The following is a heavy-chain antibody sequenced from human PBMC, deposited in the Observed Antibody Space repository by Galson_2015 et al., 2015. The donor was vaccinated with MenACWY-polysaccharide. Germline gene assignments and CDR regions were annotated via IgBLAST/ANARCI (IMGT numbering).Heavy chain of an antibody. J-gene: IGHJ5*02. V-gene: IGHV3-7*01. CDR2: IKQDGSEK. D-gene: IGHD6-13*01. CDR1: GFTFSSYA. CDR3: ARERVYSTDP. Sequence: SLRLSCAASGFTFSSYAMTWVRQAPGKGLEWVANIKQDGSEKKYVDSVKGRFTISRDNAKNSLYLQMNSLRAEDTAVYYCARERVYSTDPWGQGTLVTVSS.